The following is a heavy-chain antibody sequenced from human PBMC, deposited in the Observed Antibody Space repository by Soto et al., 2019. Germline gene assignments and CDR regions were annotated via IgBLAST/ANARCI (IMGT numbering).Heavy chain of an antibody. J-gene: IGHJ4*02. CDR1: GFTLCSHA. CDR2: ISGSGGST. D-gene: IGHD6-13*01. Sequence: GGAPRPSCAAPGFTLCSHALSWVPPAPGKGLEWVSAISGSGGSTYYADSVKGRFTISRDNSKNTLYLQMNSLRAEDTAVYYCAKAISSSWPSANDFWGQGILVTVSS. V-gene: IGHV3-23*01. CDR3: AKAISSSWPSANDF.